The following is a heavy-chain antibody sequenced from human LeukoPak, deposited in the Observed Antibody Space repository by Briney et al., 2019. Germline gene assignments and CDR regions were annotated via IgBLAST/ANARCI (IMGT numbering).Heavy chain of an antibody. J-gene: IGHJ4*02. Sequence: SETLSLTCAVSGGSISSGGYYWSWIRQPPGKGLEWIGEINHSGSTNYNPSLKSRVTISVDTSKNQFSLKLSSVTAADTAVYYCARGPSGDSSGYYPTYWGQGTLVTVSS. D-gene: IGHD3-22*01. CDR3: ARGPSGDSSGYYPTY. CDR2: INHSGST. CDR1: GGSISSGGYY. V-gene: IGHV4-34*01.